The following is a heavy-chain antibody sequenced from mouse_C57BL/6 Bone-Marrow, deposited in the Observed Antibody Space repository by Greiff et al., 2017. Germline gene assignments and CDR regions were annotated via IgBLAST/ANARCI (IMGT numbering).Heavy chain of an antibody. CDR1: GYTFTSYY. CDR3: ARSSYYAMDY. Sequence: QVQLQQSGAELVRPGASVKMSCKASGYTFTSYYMHWVKQTPRKGLEWIGAIYPGNGDTSYNQKFKGKGTLTVDKSSSTAYMQLSSLTSEDSAVYFCARSSYYAMDYWGQGTSVTVSS. V-gene: IGHV1-12*01. J-gene: IGHJ4*01. CDR2: IYPGNGDT.